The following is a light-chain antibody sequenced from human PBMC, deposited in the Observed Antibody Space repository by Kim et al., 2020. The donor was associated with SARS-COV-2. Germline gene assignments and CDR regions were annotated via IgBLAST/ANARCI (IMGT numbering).Light chain of an antibody. V-gene: IGLV3-1*01. J-gene: IGLJ2*01. Sequence: ATISCSGDKLGDKFACWYQQKAGQSPVLVIYQDNKRPSGIPERFAGSNSGNTATLTIRGTQPMDEADYYCQTWDTSTVLFGGGTKLTVL. CDR3: QTWDTSTVL. CDR2: QDN. CDR1: KLGDKF.